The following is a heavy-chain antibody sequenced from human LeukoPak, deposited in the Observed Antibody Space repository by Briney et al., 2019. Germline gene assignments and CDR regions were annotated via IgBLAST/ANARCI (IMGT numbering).Heavy chain of an antibody. CDR1: GGSVSSGSYY. Sequence: PSETLSLTCTVSGGSVSSGSYYWSWIRQPPGKGLEWIGYIYYSGSTNYNPSLKSRVTISVDTSKNQFSLKLSSVTAADTAVYYCARDAVGQQLVQGEFDYWGQGTLVTVSS. CDR2: IYYSGST. J-gene: IGHJ4*02. V-gene: IGHV4-61*01. D-gene: IGHD6-13*01. CDR3: ARDAVGQQLVQGEFDY.